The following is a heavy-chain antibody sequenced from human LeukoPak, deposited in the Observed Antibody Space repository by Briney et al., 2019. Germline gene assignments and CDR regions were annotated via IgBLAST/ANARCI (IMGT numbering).Heavy chain of an antibody. CDR3: TTSRGGDYVGYFDL. J-gene: IGHJ2*01. D-gene: IGHD4-17*01. CDR2: IKSKTDGGTT. CDR1: GFTFSNAW. V-gene: IGHV3-15*01. Sequence: GGSLRLSCAASGFTFSNAWMSWVRQAPGKGLEWVGRIKSKTDGGTTDYAAPVKGRFTISRDDSKNTLYLQMNSLKTEDTAVYYCTTSRGGDYVGYFDLWGRGTLVTVSS.